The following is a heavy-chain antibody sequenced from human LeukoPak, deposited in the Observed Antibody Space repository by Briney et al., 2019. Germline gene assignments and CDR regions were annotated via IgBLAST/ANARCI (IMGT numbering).Heavy chain of an antibody. V-gene: IGHV5-51*01. CDR3: ARQYGRPFDY. CDR2: IYPGDSDT. Sequence: GKSLKISCKGSGFSFISNWIGWVRQMPGKGLEWMGIIYPGDSDTRYSPSFQGQVTISADKSINTAYLQWSSLKASDTAMYYCARQYGRPFDYWGQGTLVTVSS. CDR1: GFSFISNW. J-gene: IGHJ4*02. D-gene: IGHD4-17*01.